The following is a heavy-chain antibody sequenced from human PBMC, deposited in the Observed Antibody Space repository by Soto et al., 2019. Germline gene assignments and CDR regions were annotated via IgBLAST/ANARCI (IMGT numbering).Heavy chain of an antibody. V-gene: IGHV1-2*04. Sequence: ASVKVSCKASGYTFTGYYMHWVRQAPGQGLEWMGWINPNSGGTNYAQKFQGWVTMTRDTSISTAYMELSRLRSDDTAVYYCARAPHGGYDSHWFDPWGQGTLVTVSS. CDR3: ARAPHGGYDSHWFDP. CDR1: GYTFTGYY. CDR2: INPNSGGT. D-gene: IGHD5-12*01. J-gene: IGHJ5*02.